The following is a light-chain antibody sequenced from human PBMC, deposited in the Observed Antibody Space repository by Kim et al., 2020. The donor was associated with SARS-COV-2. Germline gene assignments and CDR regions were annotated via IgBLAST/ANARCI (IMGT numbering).Light chain of an antibody. CDR2: DVT. CDR3: ASYTTHSTWV. CDR1: DSDIGAYSY. J-gene: IGLJ3*02. V-gene: IGLV2-14*03. Sequence: QPVLAQPASLSGSPGQSITISCAGTDSDIGAYSYVSWYQQYPGKAPKVILFDVTNRPSGVSDRFSGSKSGNTASLTISGLQAADEGHYYCASYTTHSTWVFGGGTQLTVL.